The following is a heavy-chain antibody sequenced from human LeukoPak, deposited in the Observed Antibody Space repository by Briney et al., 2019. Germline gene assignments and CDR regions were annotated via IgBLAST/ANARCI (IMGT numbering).Heavy chain of an antibody. Sequence: PGGSLRLSCAASGFTFSTYAMSWVRQAPGKGLEWVSAISGSGGSTYYADSVKGRFTISRDNSKNTLYLQMNSLRAEDTAVYYCAKAYYDFWSGDFNYYMDVWGKGTTVTVSS. D-gene: IGHD3-3*01. CDR3: AKAYYDFWSGDFNYYMDV. J-gene: IGHJ6*03. CDR2: ISGSGGST. V-gene: IGHV3-23*01. CDR1: GFTFSTYA.